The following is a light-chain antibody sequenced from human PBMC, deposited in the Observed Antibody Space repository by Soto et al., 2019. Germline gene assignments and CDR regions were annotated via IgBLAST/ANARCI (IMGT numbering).Light chain of an antibody. Sequence: QPVLTQSPSASASLGASVKLTCTLSSGHISYAIAWHQQQPEKGPRFLMKLNSDGSHSKGDGIPDRFSGSSSGAERYLTISSLQSEDEAYYYCQTWGSGSVLFGGGSKLTVL. V-gene: IGLV4-69*01. J-gene: IGLJ2*01. CDR1: SGHISYA. CDR2: LNSDGSH. CDR3: QTWGSGSVL.